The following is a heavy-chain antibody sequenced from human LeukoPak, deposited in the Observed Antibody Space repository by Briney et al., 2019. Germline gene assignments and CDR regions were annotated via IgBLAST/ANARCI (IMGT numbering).Heavy chain of an antibody. J-gene: IGHJ4*02. CDR3: ARGPGSRGIFDY. V-gene: IGHV3-53*01. D-gene: IGHD3-10*01. CDR2: LYTGGDT. Sequence: AGGSLRLSCAASGFTVSSNYMSWVRQAPGKGLECVSFLYTGGDTYYADSVKGRFTISRDNSKNTLYLQMNGLRAEDTAVYYCARGPGSRGIFDYWGQGTLVTVSS. CDR1: GFTVSSNY.